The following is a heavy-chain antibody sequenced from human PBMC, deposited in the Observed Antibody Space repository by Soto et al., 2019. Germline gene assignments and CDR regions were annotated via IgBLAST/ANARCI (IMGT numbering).Heavy chain of an antibody. Sequence: QVTLKESGPVLVKPTETLTLTCTVSGFSLSNARMGVSWIRQPPGTALEWLAHIFSNYEKSYSTSLKSRLTNSNDTSKSQVVLTMANMDPVDTSPYYCGRMGRQGLAHGWFAPWSKGTLVTVSS. D-gene: IGHD6-19*01. J-gene: IGHJ5*02. CDR1: GFSLSNARMG. V-gene: IGHV2-26*01. CDR3: GRMGRQGLAHGWFAP. CDR2: IFSNYEK.